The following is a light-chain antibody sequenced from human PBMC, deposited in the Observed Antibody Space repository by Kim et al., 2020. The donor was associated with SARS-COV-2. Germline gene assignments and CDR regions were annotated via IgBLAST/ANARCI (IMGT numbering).Light chain of an antibody. V-gene: IGLV3-21*04. J-gene: IGLJ3*02. Sequence: SYELTQPPSVSVAPGQTATITCAGNNIESKSVHWYQQRPGQAPLLVIDYDSNRPSGIPERFSVSNSGDPATLIISWVEAGDEADYYCPVWDRTPDRLFGG. CDR1: NIESKS. CDR3: PVWDRTPDRL. CDR2: YDS.